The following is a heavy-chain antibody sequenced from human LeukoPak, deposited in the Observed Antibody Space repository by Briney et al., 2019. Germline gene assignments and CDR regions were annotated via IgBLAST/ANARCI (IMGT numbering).Heavy chain of an antibody. Sequence: PSETLSLTCAVYDGSFSGYYWSWIRQPPGKGLEWIGYIYYSGSTNYNPSLKSRVTISVDTSKNQFSLKLSSVTAADTAVYYCARAVRYCSGGSRYYYYMDVWGKGTTVTVSS. J-gene: IGHJ6*03. V-gene: IGHV4-59*01. CDR2: IYYSGST. CDR3: ARAVRYCSGGSRYYYYMDV. CDR1: DGSFSGYY. D-gene: IGHD2-15*01.